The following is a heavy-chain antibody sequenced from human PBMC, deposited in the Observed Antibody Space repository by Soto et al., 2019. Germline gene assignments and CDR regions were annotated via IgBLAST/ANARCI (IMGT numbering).Heavy chain of an antibody. J-gene: IGHJ3*02. V-gene: IGHV3-15*01. CDR3: TSTRPGQNVFDI. CDR1: GIPLSNAW. CDR2: IRSKGDGGAT. D-gene: IGHD1-1*01. Sequence: PGGSLRLSCAGSGIPLSNAWMNWVRQSAGKGLEWVGRIRSKGDGGATEYAAPVKGRFTFSRDDSENTLFLQMSALKPEDTGVYFCTSTRPGQNVFDIWGPGTMVTVSS.